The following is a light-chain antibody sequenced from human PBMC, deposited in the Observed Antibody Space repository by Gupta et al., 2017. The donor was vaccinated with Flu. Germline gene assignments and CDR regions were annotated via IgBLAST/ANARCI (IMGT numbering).Light chain of an antibody. J-gene: IGLJ2*01. CDR1: SSNSGSNT. V-gene: IGLV1-44*01. CDR2: SNN. CDR3: ATWDDSMKEV. Sequence: QRVTISCSGSSSNSGSNTVNWYQHHPETSPNLLVYSNNQRPAGVPDRFSGSKSGTSASLAISVLQAEDEADYYCATWDDSMKEVFGGGTKLTVL.